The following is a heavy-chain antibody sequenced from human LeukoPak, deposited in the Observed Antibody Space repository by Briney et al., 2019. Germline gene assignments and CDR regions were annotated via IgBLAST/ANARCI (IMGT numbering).Heavy chain of an antibody. CDR3: ARDLGSLWYFDY. Sequence: PGGSLRLSCAASGFTFSSYSMIWVRQAPGKGLEWVSYISSSSTIYYADSVKGRFTISRDNAKNSLYLQMNSLRAEDTAVYYCARDLGSLWYFDYWGQGTLVTVSS. D-gene: IGHD2-15*01. V-gene: IGHV3-48*01. CDR2: ISSSSTI. J-gene: IGHJ4*02. CDR1: GFTFSSYS.